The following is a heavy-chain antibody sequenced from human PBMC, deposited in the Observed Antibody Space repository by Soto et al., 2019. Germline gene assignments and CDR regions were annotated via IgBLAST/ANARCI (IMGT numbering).Heavy chain of an antibody. CDR2: LYGGGST. V-gene: IGHV3-53*01. D-gene: IGHD3-9*01. Sequence: PGGSLRLSCAASGFTVSSNYMSWVRQAPGKGLEWVSVLYGGGSTYYADSVKGRFTISRDNSKNILFLQMNSLRDEDTAIYYCTKDRHPDGIWTFDFWGQGTLVTVSS. J-gene: IGHJ4*02. CDR1: GFTVSSNY. CDR3: TKDRHPDGIWTFDF.